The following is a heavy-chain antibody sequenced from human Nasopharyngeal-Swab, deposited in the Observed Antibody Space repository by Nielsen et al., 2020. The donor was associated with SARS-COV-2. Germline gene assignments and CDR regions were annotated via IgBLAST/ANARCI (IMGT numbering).Heavy chain of an antibody. CDR3: TRGPAAMADY. Sequence: VRQAPGKGLEWIGEIYHSGSTNYNPSLKSRVTISVDKSKNQFSLKLSSVTAADTAVYYCTRGPAAMADYWGQGTLVTVSS. J-gene: IGHJ4*02. D-gene: IGHD2-2*01. V-gene: IGHV4-4*02. CDR2: IYHSGST.